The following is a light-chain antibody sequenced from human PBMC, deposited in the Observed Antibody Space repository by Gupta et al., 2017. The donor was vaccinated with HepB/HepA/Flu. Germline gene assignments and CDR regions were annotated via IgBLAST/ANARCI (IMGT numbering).Light chain of an antibody. CDR3: QQYGSSPPWT. CDR2: GAS. Sequence: IVLTQSPGTLSLSPGERATLSCRASQSVSSSYLAWYQQKPGQAPRHLIYGASSRATGIPDRFSGSGSGTDFTLTISRLEPEDFAVYYCQQYGSSPPWTFGQGTKVEIK. V-gene: IGKV3-20*01. CDR1: QSVSSSY. J-gene: IGKJ1*01.